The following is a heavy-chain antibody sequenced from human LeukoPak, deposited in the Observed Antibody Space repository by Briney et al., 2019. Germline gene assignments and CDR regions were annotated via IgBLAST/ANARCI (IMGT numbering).Heavy chain of an antibody. V-gene: IGHV4-30-2*01. D-gene: IGHD6-19*01. Sequence: SQTLSLTCAVSDGSISSGGYSWSWIRQPPGKGLEWIGYIYHSGSTYYNPSLKSRVTISVDRSKNQFSLKLSSVTAADTAVYYCARAAESSEEFDYWGQGTLVTVSS. J-gene: IGHJ4*02. CDR3: ARAAESSEEFDY. CDR2: IYHSGST. CDR1: DGSISSGGYS.